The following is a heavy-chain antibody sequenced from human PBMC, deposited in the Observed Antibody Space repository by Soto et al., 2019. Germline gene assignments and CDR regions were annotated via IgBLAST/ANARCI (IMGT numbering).Heavy chain of an antibody. CDR2: INPSDGST. V-gene: IGHV1-46*01. Sequence: ASVKVSCKASGYTFTSYYMHWVRQAPGQGLEWMGIINPSDGSTTYAQKFQGRVTMTRDTSTSTVYMELSSLGSEDTAVYYCARREGTYYYGSGSYGLKHWFDPWGQGTLVTVSS. J-gene: IGHJ5*02. CDR1: GYTFTSYY. D-gene: IGHD3-10*01. CDR3: ARREGTYYYGSGSYGLKHWFDP.